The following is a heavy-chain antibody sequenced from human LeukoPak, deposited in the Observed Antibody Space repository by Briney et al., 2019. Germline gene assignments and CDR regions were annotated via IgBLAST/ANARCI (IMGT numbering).Heavy chain of an antibody. V-gene: IGHV1-18*04. CDR1: GYTFTSYG. Sequence: ASVKVSCKASGYTFTSYGISWVRLAPGQGLEWMGWISAYNGNTNYAQKLQGRVTMTTDTSTSTAYMELRSLRSDDTAVYYCARFQYQLLSSWFDPWGQGTLVTVSS. D-gene: IGHD2-2*01. J-gene: IGHJ5*02. CDR2: ISAYNGNT. CDR3: ARFQYQLLSSWFDP.